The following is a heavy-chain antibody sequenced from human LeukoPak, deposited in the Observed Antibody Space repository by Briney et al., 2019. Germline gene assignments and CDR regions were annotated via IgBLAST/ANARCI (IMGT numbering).Heavy chain of an antibody. CDR1: GFTFNSYA. D-gene: IGHD4-23*01. Sequence: PGGSLRLSCAASGFTFNSYAMHWVRQAPGKGLEWVAVISYDGSNKYYADSVKGRFTISRDNSKNTLYLQMNSLRPEDTAVYYCAREAVGQIFFDYWGQGTLVTVSS. V-gene: IGHV3-30-3*01. CDR3: AREAVGQIFFDY. J-gene: IGHJ4*02. CDR2: ISYDGSNK.